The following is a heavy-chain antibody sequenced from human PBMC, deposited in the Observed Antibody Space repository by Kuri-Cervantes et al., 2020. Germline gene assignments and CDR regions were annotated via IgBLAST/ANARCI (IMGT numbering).Heavy chain of an antibody. J-gene: IGHJ4*02. CDR1: GGSISSSSYY. CDR3: ARDRVGGNSFDY. CDR2: IYYSGST. Sequence: SETLSLTCTVSGGSISSSSYYWGWIRQPPGKGLEWIGYIYYSGSTYYNPSLKSRVTISVDTSKNQFSLKLSSVTAADTAVYYCARDRVGGNSFDYWGQGTLVTVSS. V-gene: IGHV4-31*03. D-gene: IGHD4-23*01.